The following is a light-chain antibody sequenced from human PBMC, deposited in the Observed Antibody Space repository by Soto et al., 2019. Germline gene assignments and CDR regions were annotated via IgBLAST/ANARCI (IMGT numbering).Light chain of an antibody. CDR3: QQYGSSPPIT. V-gene: IGKV3-20*01. Sequence: EIVLTQSPGTLSLSPGERATLSCRASQSVSSSYLAWYQQKPGQAPRLLIYGASSRATGIPDRFSGSGSGTYLTLTISRLEPQDFAVYYCQQYGSSPPITFGQGTRLEIK. CDR2: GAS. J-gene: IGKJ5*01. CDR1: QSVSSSY.